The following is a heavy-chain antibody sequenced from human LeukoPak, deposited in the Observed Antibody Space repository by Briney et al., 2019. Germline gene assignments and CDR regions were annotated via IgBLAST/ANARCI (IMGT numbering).Heavy chain of an antibody. D-gene: IGHD6-19*01. CDR1: GFTFSNSW. V-gene: IGHV3-7*01. CDR2: IKQDGNEK. Sequence: GGSLRLSCAAYGFTFSNSWMTWVRQAPGKGLEWVANIKQDGNEKYYVDSVKGRFTISRDNAKNSLYLQMNSLRAEDTAVYYCARDLGSGWYPDYWGQGTLVTVSS. J-gene: IGHJ4*02. CDR3: ARDLGSGWYPDY.